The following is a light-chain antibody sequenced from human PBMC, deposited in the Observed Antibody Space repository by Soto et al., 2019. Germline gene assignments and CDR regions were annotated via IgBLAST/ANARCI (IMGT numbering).Light chain of an antibody. CDR2: DAS. CDR3: QQRGKWPPWT. V-gene: IGKV3-11*01. Sequence: EIVLTQSPGTLSLSPGESATLSCRASESGCRYLAWYQWTPGQAPRLLIYDASNRATGIPATFSGSGSETDFTLTISSLEPEDFALYYCQQRGKWPPWTFGQGTKVEIK. J-gene: IGKJ1*01. CDR1: ESGCRY.